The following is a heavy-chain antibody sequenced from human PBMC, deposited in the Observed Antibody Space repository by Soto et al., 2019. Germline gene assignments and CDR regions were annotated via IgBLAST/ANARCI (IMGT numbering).Heavy chain of an antibody. CDR2: ISYDGSNK. D-gene: IGHD3-3*01. J-gene: IGHJ6*02. CDR3: AKEGRITIFGVVTGYGMDV. V-gene: IGHV3-30*18. Sequence: LSLTCTVSGGSISSSSYYWGWIRQPPGKGLEWVAVISYDGSNKYYADSVKGRFTISRDNSKNTLYLQMNSLRAEDMAVYYCAKEGRITIFGVVTGYGMDVWGQGTTVTAP. CDR1: GGSISSSS.